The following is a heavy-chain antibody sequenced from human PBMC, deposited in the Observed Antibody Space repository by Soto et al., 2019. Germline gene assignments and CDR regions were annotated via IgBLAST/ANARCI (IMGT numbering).Heavy chain of an antibody. CDR3: ARDKITGLFDY. CDR1: GDSISSYY. Sequence: SETLSLTCTVSGDSISSYYWSWIRQPPGKGLEWIGYIYYSGSANYNPSLKSRVTMSVDTSKNQFSLKLTSVTAADTAVYYCARDKITGLFDYWGQGTLVTVSS. V-gene: IGHV4-59*12. J-gene: IGHJ4*02. CDR2: IYYSGSA. D-gene: IGHD2-8*02.